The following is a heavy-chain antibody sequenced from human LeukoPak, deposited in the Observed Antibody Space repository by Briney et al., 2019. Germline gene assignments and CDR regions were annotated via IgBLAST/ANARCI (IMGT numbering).Heavy chain of an antibody. CDR1: AFTFSSYG. V-gene: IGHV3-30*02. CDR3: AKDRCSNGIGCYYYYMEV. D-gene: IGHD2-8*01. Sequence: TGGSLRLSCAASAFTFSSYGMHWVRQAPGKGLEWVAYIQYDRTNEQYAHSVKGRFRISRDNSSNILYLQMNSLRTEDTAVYYCAKDRCSNGIGCYYYYMEVWGKGTTVTISS. CDR2: IQYDRTNE. J-gene: IGHJ6*03.